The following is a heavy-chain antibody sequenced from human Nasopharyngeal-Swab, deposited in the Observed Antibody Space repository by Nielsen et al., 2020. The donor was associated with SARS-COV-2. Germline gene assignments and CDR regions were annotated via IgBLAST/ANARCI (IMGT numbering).Heavy chain of an antibody. CDR3: ARAGRGSSSWYVMDYYYGMDV. Sequence: WVRQAPGQGLEWIRLMNTNTGPPTHAQGFTGRVGFSLDTSVSTAYLQISSLKAEDTAVYNCARAGRGSSSWYVMDYYYGMDVWGQGTTVTVSS. CDR2: MNTNTGPP. J-gene: IGHJ6*02. V-gene: IGHV7-4-1*02. D-gene: IGHD6-13*01.